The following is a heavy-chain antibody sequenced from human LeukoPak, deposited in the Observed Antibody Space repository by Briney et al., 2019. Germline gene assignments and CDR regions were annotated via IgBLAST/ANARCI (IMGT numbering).Heavy chain of an antibody. CDR2: IYHSGST. J-gene: IGHJ6*03. CDR1: GYSISSGYY. CDR3: ARERFSAAAGTPKRRYYYYYMDV. D-gene: IGHD6-13*01. V-gene: IGHV4-38-2*02. Sequence: SETLSLTCTVSGYSISSGYYWGWIRQPPGKGLEWIGSIYHSGSTYYNPSLKSRVTISVDTSKNQFSLKLSSVTAADTAVYYCARERFSAAAGTPKRRYYYYYMDVWGKGTTVTISS.